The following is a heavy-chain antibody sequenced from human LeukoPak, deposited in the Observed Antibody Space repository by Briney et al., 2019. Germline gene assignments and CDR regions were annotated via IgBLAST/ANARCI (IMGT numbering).Heavy chain of an antibody. CDR2: IWYDGSKK. J-gene: IGHJ3*01. V-gene: IGHV3-33*01. CDR1: GFTFSSYG. CDR3: ARDSDYYYGSGSYLGD. Sequence: GGSLRLSCAASGFTFSSYGMHWVRQAPGKGLEWVAVIWYDGSKKYYADSVKGRFTISRDNSKNTLYLQMNSLRAEDTAVYYCARDSDYYYGSGSYLGDWGQGTMVTVSS. D-gene: IGHD3-10*01.